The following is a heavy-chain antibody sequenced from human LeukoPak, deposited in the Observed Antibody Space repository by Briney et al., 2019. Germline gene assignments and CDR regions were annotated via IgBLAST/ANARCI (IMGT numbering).Heavy chain of an antibody. D-gene: IGHD3-10*01. J-gene: IGHJ4*02. CDR2: ISYDGSNK. V-gene: IGHV3-30*18. CDR3: AKDRDYYGSGEQDY. CDR1: GFTLSSYR. Sequence: GRSLRLSCAASGFTLSSYRMHWVRQAPGKGLEWVAVISYDGSNKYYADSVKGRFTISRDNSKNTLYLQMNSLRTEDTAVYYCAKDRDYYGSGEQDYWGQGTLVTVSS.